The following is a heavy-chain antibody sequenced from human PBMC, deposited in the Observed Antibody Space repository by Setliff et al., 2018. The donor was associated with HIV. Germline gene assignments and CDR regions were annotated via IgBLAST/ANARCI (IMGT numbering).Heavy chain of an antibody. J-gene: IGHJ2*01. V-gene: IGHV4-39*07. Sequence: SETLSLTCSVSGGSIEFSSYYWGWIRQPPGKGLEWIGSVYYSGKTHYSPSLKSRITISADTSKNQLSLNLSSVTAADTAVYYCARAAYSGTYLWEPATDLWGRGTLVTVSS. CDR1: GGSIEFSSYY. CDR3: ARAAYSGTYLWEPATDL. D-gene: IGHD1-26*01. CDR2: VYYSGKT.